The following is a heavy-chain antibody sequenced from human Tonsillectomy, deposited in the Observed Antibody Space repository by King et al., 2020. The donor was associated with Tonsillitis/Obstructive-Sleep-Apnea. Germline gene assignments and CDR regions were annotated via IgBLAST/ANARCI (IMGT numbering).Heavy chain of an antibody. CDR1: GGSFSGYY. CDR2: VTHSGST. CDR3: ASPRGGCTNGVCYDGYNWFDP. Sequence: VQLQQWGAGLLKPSETLSLTCAVYGGSFSGYYWSWIRQPPGKGLEWIGEVTHSGSTNYNPSLKSRVTISVDTSKNQFSLKLSSVTAADTAVYYCASPRGGCTNGVCYDGYNWFDPWGQGTLVTVSS. J-gene: IGHJ5*02. V-gene: IGHV4-34*01. D-gene: IGHD2-8*01.